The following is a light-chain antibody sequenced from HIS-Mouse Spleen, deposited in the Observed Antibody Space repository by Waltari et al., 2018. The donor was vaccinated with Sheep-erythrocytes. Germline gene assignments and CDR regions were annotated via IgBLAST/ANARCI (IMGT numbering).Light chain of an antibody. CDR1: QGISSY. J-gene: IGKJ4*01. CDR2: AAS. V-gene: IGKV1-9*01. CDR3: QQLNSYPPRVT. Sequence: DIQLTQSPSFRTASVGDRITITCRSSQGISSYLAWYQQKPGKAPKVLIYAASTLQSGVPSRFSGSGSGTEFTLTISSLQPEDFATYYCQQLNSYPPRVTFGGGTKVEIK.